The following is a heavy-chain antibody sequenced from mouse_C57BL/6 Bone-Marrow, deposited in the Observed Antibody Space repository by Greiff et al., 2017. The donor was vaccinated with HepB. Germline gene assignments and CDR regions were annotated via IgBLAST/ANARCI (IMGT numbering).Heavy chain of an antibody. Sequence: VQLVESGPGLVAPSQSLSITCTVSGFSLTSYAISWVRQPPGKGLEWLGVIWTGGGTNYNSALKSRLSISKDNSKSQVFLKMNSLQTDDTARYYCAAHYYGSFYYAMDYWGQGTSVTVSS. CDR3: AAHYYGSFYYAMDY. J-gene: IGHJ4*01. D-gene: IGHD1-1*01. CDR2: IWTGGGT. V-gene: IGHV2-9-1*01. CDR1: GFSLTSYA.